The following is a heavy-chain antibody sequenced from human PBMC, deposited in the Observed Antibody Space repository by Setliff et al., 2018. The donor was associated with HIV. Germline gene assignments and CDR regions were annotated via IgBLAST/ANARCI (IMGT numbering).Heavy chain of an antibody. J-gene: IGHJ4*02. CDR2: VYYTGIT. D-gene: IGHD2-15*01. V-gene: IGHV4-59*12. Sequence: SETLSLTCTVSGVSISNYYWSWIRQPPGRGLEWVGYVYYTGITNFNPSLKGRVTMSVDTSRNHFSLRLSFVTAADTALYYCARADYDGGTYYFDFWDQGTLVTVSS. CDR3: ARADYDGGTYYFDF. CDR1: GVSISNYY.